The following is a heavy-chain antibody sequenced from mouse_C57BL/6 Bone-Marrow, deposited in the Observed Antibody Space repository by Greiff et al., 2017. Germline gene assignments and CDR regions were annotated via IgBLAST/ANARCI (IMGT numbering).Heavy chain of an antibody. V-gene: IGHV1-69*01. CDR2: FDPSDSYT. D-gene: IGHD1-1*01. CDR3: ATLFYFDY. J-gene: IGHJ2*01. Sequence: QVQLQQPGAELVMPGASVKLSCKASGYTFTSYWMHWVKQRPGQGLEWIGEFDPSDSYTNYNQKFKGKSTLTVDKSSSTAYMQLSSLTSEDSAVYYCATLFYFDYWGQGTTLTVSS. CDR1: GYTFTSYW.